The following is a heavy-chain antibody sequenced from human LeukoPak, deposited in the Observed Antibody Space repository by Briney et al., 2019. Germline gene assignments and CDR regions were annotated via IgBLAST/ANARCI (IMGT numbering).Heavy chain of an antibody. D-gene: IGHD4-17*01. J-gene: IGHJ4*02. Sequence: ASVKVSCKASGYTFTSYPISWVRQAPGQGLEWMGWITTYNGNTNYAQKLQGRVTMTTDTSTSTAYMDLSGLRSDDTAVYYCARGYDYGDYVGDFDYWGQGTLVTVSS. CDR2: ITTYNGNT. CDR1: GYTFTSYP. CDR3: ARGYDYGDYVGDFDY. V-gene: IGHV1-18*01.